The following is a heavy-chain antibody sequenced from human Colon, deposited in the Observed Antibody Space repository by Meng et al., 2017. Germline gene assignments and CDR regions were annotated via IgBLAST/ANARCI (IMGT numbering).Heavy chain of an antibody. J-gene: IGHJ4*02. D-gene: IGHD7-27*01. V-gene: IGHV4-61*01. CDR2: GST. CDR1: GASVSDTNYA. CDR3: ARDNWGSLDY. Sequence: SETLSLTCTVSGASVSDTNYAWSWIRQPPGKGLEWIGYGSTNHNPSLKSRVTISVDTSKNQFSLTLNSVTAADTAVYYCARDNWGSLDYWGQGTLVTVSS.